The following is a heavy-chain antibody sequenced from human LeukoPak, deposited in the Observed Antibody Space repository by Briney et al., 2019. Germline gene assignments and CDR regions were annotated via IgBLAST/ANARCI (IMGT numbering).Heavy chain of an antibody. CDR1: GGTFSSYT. CDR2: IIPILGIA. CDR3: ARGQEAAGTRGIYYFDY. J-gene: IGHJ4*02. D-gene: IGHD6-13*01. V-gene: IGHV1-69*02. Sequence: SVKVSCKASGGTFSSYTISWVRQAPGQGLEWMGRIIPILGIANYAQKFQGRVTITADKSTSTAYMELSSLRSEDTAVYYCARGQEAAGTRGIYYFDYWGQGTLVTVSS.